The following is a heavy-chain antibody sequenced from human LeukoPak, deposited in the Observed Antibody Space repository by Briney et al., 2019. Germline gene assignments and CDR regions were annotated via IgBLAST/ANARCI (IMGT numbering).Heavy chain of an antibody. Sequence: SETLSLTCTVSGGSISSYYWSWIRQPPGKGLEWIGYIYYSGSTNYNPSLKSRVTISVDTSKNQFSLKLSSVTAADTAVYYCARWDDSAWAFGSWGPGTLVTVSS. V-gene: IGHV4-59*01. CDR1: GGSISSYY. D-gene: IGHD6-19*01. CDR3: ARWDDSAWAFGS. J-gene: IGHJ4*02. CDR2: IYYSGST.